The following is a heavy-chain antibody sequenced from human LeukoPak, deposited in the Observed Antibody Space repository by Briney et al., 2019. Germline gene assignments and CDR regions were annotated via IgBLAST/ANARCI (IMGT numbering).Heavy chain of an antibody. J-gene: IGHJ4*02. CDR1: GGSFSGYY. V-gene: IGHV4-34*01. D-gene: IGHD6-13*01. CDR2: INHSGST. Sequence: SETLSLTCAVYGGSFSGYYWSWIRQPSGNGLEWIGEINHSGSTNYNPSLKSRVTISVDTSKNQFSLKLSSVTAADTAVYYCARGFNSSSWYRPLLDYWGQGTLVTVSS. CDR3: ARGFNSSSWYRPLLDY.